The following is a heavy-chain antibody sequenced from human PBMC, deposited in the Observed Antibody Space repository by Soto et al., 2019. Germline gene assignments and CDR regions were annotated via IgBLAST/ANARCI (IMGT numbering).Heavy chain of an antibody. CDR1: GFTFSSYA. CDR3: AKIPTTQELMNDYDILTGPDENNWFDP. V-gene: IGHV3-23*01. J-gene: IGHJ5*02. Sequence: GGSLRLSCAASGFTFSSYAMSWVRQAPGKGLEWVSAISGSGGSTYYADSVKGRFTISRDNSKNTLNLQMNSLRAEDTAVYYCAKIPTTQELMNDYDILTGPDENNWFDPWGQGTLVTVSS. CDR2: ISGSGGST. D-gene: IGHD3-9*01.